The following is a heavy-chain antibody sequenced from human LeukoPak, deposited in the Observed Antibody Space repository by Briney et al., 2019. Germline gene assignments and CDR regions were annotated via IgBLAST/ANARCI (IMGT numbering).Heavy chain of an antibody. Sequence: GGSLRLSCAVSGLTVSNAWMTWVRQAPGKGVEWVGRIKSKTDGETTDYAAPVKGRFTISRDDSKNTLYLQMNSLKTEDTAVYYCTTFRSYWGQGTLVTVSS. J-gene: IGHJ4*02. CDR2: IKSKTDGETT. CDR3: TTFRSY. CDR1: GLTVSNAW. V-gene: IGHV3-15*01.